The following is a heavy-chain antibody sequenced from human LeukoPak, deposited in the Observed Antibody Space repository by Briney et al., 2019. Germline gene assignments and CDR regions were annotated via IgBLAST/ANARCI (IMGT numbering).Heavy chain of an antibody. V-gene: IGHV3-30*03. D-gene: IGHD3-22*01. CDR1: GFTFSSYG. CDR2: ILYDGNNK. J-gene: IGHJ4*02. CDR3: ARAKGVSTGYRPTDY. Sequence: GGSLRLSCAASGFTFSSYGMHWVRQAPGKGLEWVAVILYDGNNKYYADSVKGRFTISRDNSKNTLYLQMNSLRAEDTAVYYCARAKGVSTGYRPTDYWGQGTLVTVSS.